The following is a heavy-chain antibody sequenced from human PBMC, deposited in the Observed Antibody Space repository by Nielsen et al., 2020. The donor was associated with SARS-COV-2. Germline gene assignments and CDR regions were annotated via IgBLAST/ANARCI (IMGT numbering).Heavy chain of an antibody. CDR2: ISSPSNYV. Sequence: GSLRLSCEVSRFGLTTYTINWVRQAPGKGLEWVSCISSPSNYVHYADSVQGRFTISKDYLQINDLRAEDTAVYYCARDPEGLFWYFDLWGRGTLVTVSS. D-gene: IGHD3-10*01. CDR1: RFGLTTYT. CDR3: ARDPEGLFWYFDL. J-gene: IGHJ2*01. V-gene: IGHV3-21*01.